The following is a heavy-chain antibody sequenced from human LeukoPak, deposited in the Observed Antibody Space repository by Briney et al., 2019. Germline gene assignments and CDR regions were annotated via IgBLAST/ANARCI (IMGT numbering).Heavy chain of an antibody. CDR1: GYTFTSYG. Sequence: ASVKVSCKASGYTFTSYGISWVRQAPGQGLEWMGWISAYNGNTNYAQKLLGRVTMTTDTSTSTAYMELRSLRSDDTAVYYCARDYYDFWSGYYLYGMDVWGQGTTVTVSS. V-gene: IGHV1-18*01. D-gene: IGHD3-3*01. CDR2: ISAYNGNT. J-gene: IGHJ6*02. CDR3: ARDYYDFWSGYYLYGMDV.